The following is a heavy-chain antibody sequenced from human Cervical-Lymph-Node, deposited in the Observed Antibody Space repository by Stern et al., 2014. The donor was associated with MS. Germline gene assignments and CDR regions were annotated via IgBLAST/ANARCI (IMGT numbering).Heavy chain of an antibody. CDR3: ARGRRGYMVSTPYGMDV. V-gene: IGHV3-13*05. J-gene: IGHJ6*02. Sequence: EVQLEESGGGLVQPGGSLRLSCAASGFTFSSYDMHWVRQGTGKGLEWVSAIDTAGDPFYPGSVKGRFTISREDAKNSLYLQMNSLRAGDTAVYYCARGRRGYMVSTPYGMDVWGQGTTVTVSS. CDR1: GFTFSSYD. D-gene: IGHD5/OR15-5a*01. CDR2: IDTAGDP.